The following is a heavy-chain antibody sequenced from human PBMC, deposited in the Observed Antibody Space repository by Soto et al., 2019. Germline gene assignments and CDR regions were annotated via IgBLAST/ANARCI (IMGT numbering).Heavy chain of an antibody. D-gene: IGHD1-1*01. Sequence: SETLSLTCTVSGGSVSSGSYYWSWIRQPPGKGLEWIGEINHSGSTNYNPSLKSRVTISVDTSKNQFSLKLSSVTAADTAVYYCARGAGTGRGFYYYYGMDVWGQGTTVTVSS. CDR2: INHSGST. V-gene: IGHV4-61*01. CDR1: GGSVSSGSYY. CDR3: ARGAGTGRGFYYYYGMDV. J-gene: IGHJ6*02.